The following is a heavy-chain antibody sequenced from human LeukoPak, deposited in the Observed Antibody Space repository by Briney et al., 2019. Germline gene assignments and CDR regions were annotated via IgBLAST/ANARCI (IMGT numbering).Heavy chain of an antibody. Sequence: SETLSLTCTVSGGSISSSSYYWGWIRQPPGKGLEWIGSIYYSGSTYYNPSFKSRVTISVDTSKNQFSLKLSSVTAADTAVYYCARVIAAAGLIDYWGQGTLVTVSS. V-gene: IGHV4-39*07. CDR2: IYYSGST. D-gene: IGHD6-13*01. CDR3: ARVIAAAGLIDY. CDR1: GGSISSSSYY. J-gene: IGHJ4*02.